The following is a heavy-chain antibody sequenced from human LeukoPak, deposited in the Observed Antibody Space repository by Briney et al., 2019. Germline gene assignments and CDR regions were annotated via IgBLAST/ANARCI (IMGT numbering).Heavy chain of an antibody. Sequence: QPGGSLRLSCAASGFTFSSYSMNWVRQAPGKGLEWVSYISSSSSTIYYADSVKGRFTISRDNALNSLFLQMNSLRADDTAVYFCAKTHLRAFDFRSGFHLYFDDWGQGTLVTVSS. CDR2: ISSSSSTI. CDR3: AKTHLRAFDFRSGFHLYFDD. D-gene: IGHD3-3*01. V-gene: IGHV3-48*04. J-gene: IGHJ4*02. CDR1: GFTFSSYS.